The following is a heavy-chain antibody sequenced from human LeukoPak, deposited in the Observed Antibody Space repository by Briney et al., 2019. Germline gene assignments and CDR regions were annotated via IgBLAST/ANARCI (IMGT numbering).Heavy chain of an antibody. CDR2: IYYSGST. V-gene: IGHV4-39*01. CDR3: ARQTGSGLFILP. J-gene: IGHJ4*02. CDR1: GGSISSSSYY. Sequence: SETLSLTCTVSGGSISSSSYYWGWIRQPPGKGLEWIGSIYYSGSTYYNASLKSQVSISIDTSKNQFSLRLTSVTAADTAVYYCARQTGSGLFILPGGQGTLVTVSS. D-gene: IGHD3/OR15-3a*01.